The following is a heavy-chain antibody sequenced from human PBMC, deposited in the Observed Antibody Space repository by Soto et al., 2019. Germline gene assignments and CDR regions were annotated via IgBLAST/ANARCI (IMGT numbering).Heavy chain of an antibody. CDR3: ARDGMEMATMLIDY. D-gene: IGHD3-16*01. V-gene: IGHV3-30-3*01. CDR2: ISYDGSNK. Sequence: QVQLVESGGGVVQPGRSLRLSCAASGFTFSSYAMHWVRQAPGKGLEWVAVISYDGSNKYYADSVKGRFTISRDNSKNTLYLQMNSLRAEDTAVHYCARDGMEMATMLIDYWGQGTLVTVSS. J-gene: IGHJ4*02. CDR1: GFTFSSYA.